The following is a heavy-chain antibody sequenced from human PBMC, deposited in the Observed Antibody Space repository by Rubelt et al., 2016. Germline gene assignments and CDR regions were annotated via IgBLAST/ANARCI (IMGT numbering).Heavy chain of an antibody. Sequence: QMQLVQSGPEVKKPGTSVKVSCKASGFTFTSSAVQWVRQARGQRLAWIGWIVVGSVNTNYAQNVQERVTITRDMSTSTADMELSSLRSEDTAVYYCAADIDIRGYFDYWGQGTLVTVSS. J-gene: IGHJ4*02. CDR1: GFTFTSSA. D-gene: IGHD1-26*01. V-gene: IGHV1-58*01. CDR3: AADIDIRGYFDY. CDR2: IVVGSVNT.